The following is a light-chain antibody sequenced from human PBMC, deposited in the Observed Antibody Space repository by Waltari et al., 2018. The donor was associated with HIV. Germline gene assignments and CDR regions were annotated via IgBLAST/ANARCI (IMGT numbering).Light chain of an antibody. J-gene: IGLJ3*02. V-gene: IGLV1-44*01. CDR3: AAWDDSLNGWV. CDR2: SNK. CDR1: RSNIGRNT. Sequence: QSVLTQPPSASGTPGQRVTISCSGSRSNIGRNTVSWYQQLPGTAPKLFIYSNKQRPSGVPDRFSGSESGTSASLAISGLQSEDEADYYCAAWDDSLNGWVFGGGTKLTVV.